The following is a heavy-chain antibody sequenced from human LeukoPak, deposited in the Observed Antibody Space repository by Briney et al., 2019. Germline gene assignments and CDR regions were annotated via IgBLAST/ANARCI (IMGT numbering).Heavy chain of an antibody. Sequence: GGSLRLSCAASGFTFSSYWMSWVRQAPGKGLEWVANIKQDGSEKYYVDSVKGRFTISRDNAKNSLYLQMNSLRAEDTAVYYCARVDLPGGSGSYYDYWGQGTLVTVSS. CDR1: GFTFSSYW. CDR3: ARVDLPGGSGSYYDY. CDR2: IKQDGSEK. D-gene: IGHD3-10*01. V-gene: IGHV3-7*04. J-gene: IGHJ4*02.